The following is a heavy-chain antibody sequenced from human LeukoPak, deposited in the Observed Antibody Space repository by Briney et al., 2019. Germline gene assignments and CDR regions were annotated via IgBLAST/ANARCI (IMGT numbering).Heavy chain of an antibody. D-gene: IGHD3-10*01. V-gene: IGHV3-48*03. CDR3: ARDQVVTMVRGVSMVDY. Sequence: GGSLRLSCAASGFTFSSYEMNWVRQARGKGLEWVSYISSSGSTIYYADSVKGRFTISRDNAKNSLYLQMNSLRAEDTAVYYCARDQVVTMVRGVSMVDYWGQGTLVTVSS. CDR2: ISSSGSTI. J-gene: IGHJ4*02. CDR1: GFTFSSYE.